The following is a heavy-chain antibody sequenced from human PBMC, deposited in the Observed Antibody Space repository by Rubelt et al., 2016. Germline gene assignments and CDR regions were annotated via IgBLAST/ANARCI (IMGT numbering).Heavy chain of an antibody. J-gene: IGHJ4*02. CDR2: ISYSGST. CDR1: GGSISSSGYY. V-gene: IGHV4-39*01. D-gene: IGHD2-2*03. CDR3: TRHLDNIAPRFNY. Sequence: QLQLQESGPGLVKPSETLSLTCTVSGGSISSSGYYWGWIRQSPGKGLEWIGSISYSGSTYYNLSLKSRVTISVDTSKNQVSLRLSAWTAADTAVYYCTRHLDNIAPRFNYWGQGTLVTVSS.